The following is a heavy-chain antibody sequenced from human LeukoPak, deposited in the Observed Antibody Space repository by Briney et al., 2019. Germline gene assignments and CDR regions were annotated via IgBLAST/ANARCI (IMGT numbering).Heavy chain of an antibody. Sequence: GASVKVSCKASGYTFTSYGISWVRQAPGQGLEWMGWISAYNGNTNYAQKLQGRVTMTTDTSTSTAYMELRSLRSDDTAVYYCASSRGSSGWLPTYYFDYWGQGTLVTVSP. V-gene: IGHV1-18*01. J-gene: IGHJ4*02. CDR1: GYTFTSYG. D-gene: IGHD6-19*01. CDR3: ASSRGSSGWLPTYYFDY. CDR2: ISAYNGNT.